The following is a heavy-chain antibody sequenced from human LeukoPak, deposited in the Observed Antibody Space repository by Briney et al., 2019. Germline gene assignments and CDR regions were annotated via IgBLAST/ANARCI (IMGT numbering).Heavy chain of an antibody. D-gene: IGHD3-3*01. CDR3: AADIRSGITIFGVVISGMDV. CDR1: GFTFSSYA. V-gene: IGHV3-23*01. J-gene: IGHJ6*02. Sequence: GGSLRLSCAASGFTFSSYAMSWVRQAPGKGLEWVSAISGSGGSTYYADSVKGRFTFFRDNSKNTLYLQMNSLRAEDTAVYYCAADIRSGITIFGVVISGMDVWGQGTTVTVSS. CDR2: ISGSGGST.